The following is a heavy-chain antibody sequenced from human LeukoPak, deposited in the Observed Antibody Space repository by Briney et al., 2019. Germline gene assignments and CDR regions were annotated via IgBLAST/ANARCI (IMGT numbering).Heavy chain of an antibody. J-gene: IGHJ4*02. CDR3: ARVPGVVVTAIRPFDY. V-gene: IGHV1-2*02. CDR2: INPNSGGT. Sequence: ASVSVSYRASGYTFTVYYMHWVRQAPGQGREWMGWINPNSGGTNYAQKFQGRVTMTRDTSISTAYMELSRLRSDDTAVYYGARVPGVVVTAIRPFDYWGQGTLVTVSS. CDR1: GYTFTVYY. D-gene: IGHD2-21*02.